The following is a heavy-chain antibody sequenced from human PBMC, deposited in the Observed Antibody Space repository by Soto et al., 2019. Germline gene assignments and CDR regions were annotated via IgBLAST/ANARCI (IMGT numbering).Heavy chain of an antibody. V-gene: IGHV3-30*18. CDR2: ISSDGSNK. Sequence: QVQLVESGGGVVQPGKSLRLSCAASGFTFRSYGMHWVRQAPGKGLEWVAVISSDGSNKDYADSVKGRFTISRDNSKNTLYLQMNILSAEDTALYYCTKDRSIAAVGHHTIFDRWRQGTLVTDSS. D-gene: IGHD6-13*01. CDR3: TKDRSIAAVGHHTIFDR. J-gene: IGHJ4*02. CDR1: GFTFRSYG.